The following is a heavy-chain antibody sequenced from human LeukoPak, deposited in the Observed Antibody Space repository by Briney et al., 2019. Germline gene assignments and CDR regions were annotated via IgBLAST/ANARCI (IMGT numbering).Heavy chain of an antibody. CDR2: INSDESST. CDR3: ARDKSGTFDY. V-gene: IGHV3-74*01. CDR1: GFTFSSHW. J-gene: IGHJ4*02. D-gene: IGHD3-10*01. Sequence: GGSLRLSCAASGFTFSSHWMDWVRQVPGKGLVWVSRINSDESSTNYADSVKGRFTISRDNPKNTLYLQMNSLRAEDTAVYYCARDKSGTFDYWGQGTLVTVSS.